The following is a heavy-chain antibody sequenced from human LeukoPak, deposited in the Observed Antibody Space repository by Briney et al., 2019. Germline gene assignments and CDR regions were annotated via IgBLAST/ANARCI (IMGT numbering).Heavy chain of an antibody. J-gene: IGHJ4*02. CDR1: GFTFSSYG. Sequence: GRSLRLSCAASGFTFSSYGMHWVRQAPGKGLEWVAVISYDGSNKYYADSVKGRFTISRDNSKNTLYLQMNSLRAEDTAVYYCARERYYYDSSGYSDWGQGTLVTVSS. CDR2: ISYDGSNK. CDR3: ARERYYYDSSGYSD. V-gene: IGHV3-30*03. D-gene: IGHD3-22*01.